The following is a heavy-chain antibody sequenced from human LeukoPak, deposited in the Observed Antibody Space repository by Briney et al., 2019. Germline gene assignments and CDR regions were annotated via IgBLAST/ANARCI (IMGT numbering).Heavy chain of an antibody. CDR1: GGSISSSSYY. J-gene: IGHJ6*03. CDR3: ARTTIVATNTHYYYYYYMDV. CDR2: IYTSGST. Sequence: SETLSLTCTVSGGSISSSSYYWGWIRQPPGKGLEWIGRIYTSGSTNYNPSLKSRVTMSVDTSKNQFSLKLSSVTAADTAVYYCARTTIVATNTHYYYYYYMDVWGKGTTVTISS. D-gene: IGHD5-12*01. V-gene: IGHV4-39*07.